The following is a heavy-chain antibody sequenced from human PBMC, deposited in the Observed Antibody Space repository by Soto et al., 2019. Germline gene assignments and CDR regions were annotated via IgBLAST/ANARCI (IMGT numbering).Heavy chain of an antibody. CDR1: GFIFRDYF. V-gene: IGHV3-11*01. D-gene: IGHD6-6*01. Sequence: QVKLVESGGGLVKPGGSLRLSCAASGFIFRDYFMSWFRQAPGKGLEWLSYISTSGDTIEYTDSVQGRFTMSRDNARNLVYLQMNSLRVDDTAVYYCAKGLGFSSSSRFDPWGQGTLVTVSS. J-gene: IGHJ5*02. CDR3: AKGLGFSSSSRFDP. CDR2: ISTSGDTI.